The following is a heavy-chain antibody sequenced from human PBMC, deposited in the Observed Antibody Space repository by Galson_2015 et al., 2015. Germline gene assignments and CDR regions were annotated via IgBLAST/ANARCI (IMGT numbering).Heavy chain of an antibody. D-gene: IGHD6-19*01. CDR3: LQGGWGTRFDS. V-gene: IGHV3-23*01. J-gene: IGHJ4*02. CDR2: ISGSGLDWISSISGRGGAT. Sequence: SLRLSCAASGFTFSRSAMTWVRQAAGKGLEWVSSISGSGLDWISSISGRGGATYYEDSVKGRFTISRNNSKNTLYLQVSSLRADDAAVYYCLQGGWGTRFDSWSQGTPVTVSS. CDR1: GFTFSRSA.